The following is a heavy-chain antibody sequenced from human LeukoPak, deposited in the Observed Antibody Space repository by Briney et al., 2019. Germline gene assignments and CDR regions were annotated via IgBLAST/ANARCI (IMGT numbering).Heavy chain of an antibody. J-gene: IGHJ6*02. CDR3: ARHLNVEYGSRWYEPLGKNNYYYTMDV. V-gene: IGHV4-38-2*02. CDR1: GYSISSGYY. D-gene: IGHD6-13*01. CDR2: IYHSGST. Sequence: PSETLSLTCTVSGYSISSGYYWGWIRQPPGKGLEWIGSIYHSGSTYYNPSLKSRVTILKDTSKNQISLKLSSVTAADTAVYYCARHLNVEYGSRWYEPLGKNNYYYTMDVWGQGTTVTVSS.